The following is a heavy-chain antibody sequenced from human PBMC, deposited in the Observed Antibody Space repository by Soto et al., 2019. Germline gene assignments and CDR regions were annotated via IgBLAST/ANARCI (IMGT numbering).Heavy chain of an antibody. CDR1: GASFTSNY. Sequence: QVQLQQRGAGLLKPSETPSLTCGVYGASFTSNYWSWVRQPPAKGLEWIGEINHNGLTNYNPSLKSRVTISVDTSKNQFSLKLTSVTAADTAVYYCASARWDYWGQGTLVTVSS. J-gene: IGHJ4*02. CDR2: INHNGLT. CDR3: ASARWDY. D-gene: IGHD2-15*01. V-gene: IGHV4-34*01.